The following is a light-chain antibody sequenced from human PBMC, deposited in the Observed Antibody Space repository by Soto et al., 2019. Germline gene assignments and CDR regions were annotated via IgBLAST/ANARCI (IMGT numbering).Light chain of an antibody. Sequence: QSALTQPASVSGSPGQSITISCTGTSSDVGAYNYVSWYQQHPGKVPKLMTYDVSDRPSGVSNRFSGSKSGNTASLTISGLQAEDEADYYCSSFTRSNSDVFGTGTKLTVL. J-gene: IGLJ1*01. CDR1: SSDVGAYNY. CDR2: DVS. CDR3: SSFTRSNSDV. V-gene: IGLV2-14*03.